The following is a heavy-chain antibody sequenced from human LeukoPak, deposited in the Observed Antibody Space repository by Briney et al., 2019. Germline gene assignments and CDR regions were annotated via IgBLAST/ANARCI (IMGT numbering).Heavy chain of an antibody. D-gene: IGHD3-22*01. V-gene: IGHV3-53*01. Sequence: GGSLRLSCAASGFIFTNYFMSWVRQAPGKALEWVSVIYSGGSTYSADSVKGRFTISRDNSKNTLYLQMNSLRAEDTAVYYCARDSNYDTSGHYYWGQGTLVTVSS. CDR1: GFIFTNYF. J-gene: IGHJ4*02. CDR3: ARDSNYDTSGHYY. CDR2: IYSGGST.